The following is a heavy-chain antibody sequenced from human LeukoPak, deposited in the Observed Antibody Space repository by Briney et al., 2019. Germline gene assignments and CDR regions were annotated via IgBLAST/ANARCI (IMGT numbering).Heavy chain of an antibody. V-gene: IGHV4-59*01. Sequence: SETLSLTCTVSGGSISSYYWSWIRQPPGKGLEWIGYIYYSGSTNYNPSLKSRVTISVDTSKNQFSLKLSSVTAADTAVYYCAKTMVRGVMGFDYRGQGTLVTVSS. CDR2: IYYSGST. CDR1: GGSISSYY. D-gene: IGHD3-10*01. CDR3: AKTMVRGVMGFDY. J-gene: IGHJ4*02.